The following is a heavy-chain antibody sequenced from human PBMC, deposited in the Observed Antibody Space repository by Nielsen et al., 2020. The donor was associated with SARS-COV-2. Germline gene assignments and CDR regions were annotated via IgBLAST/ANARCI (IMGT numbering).Heavy chain of an antibody. CDR2: ISGSGGST. CDR1: GFTFSSYA. J-gene: IGHJ4*02. D-gene: IGHD3-16*02. CDR3: AKDQGEVSSLYAY. Sequence: GESLKISCAASGFTFSSYAMSWVRQAPGKGLEWVSAISGSGGSTYYADSVKGRFTISRDNSKNTLYLQMNSLRAEDTAVYYCAKDQGEVSSLYAYWGQGTLVTVSS. V-gene: IGHV3-23*01.